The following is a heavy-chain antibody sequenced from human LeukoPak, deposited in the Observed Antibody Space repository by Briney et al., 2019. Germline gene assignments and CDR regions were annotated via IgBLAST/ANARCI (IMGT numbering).Heavy chain of an antibody. CDR3: ARENGIAVAGRYFDY. V-gene: IGHV4-59*01. Sequence: TSETLSLTCTVSGGSISSYYWSWIRQPPGKGLEWIGYIYYSGSTNYNPSLKSRVTISVDTSKNQFSLKLSSVTAADTAVYYCARENGIAVAGRYFDYWGQGTLVTVSS. CDR1: GGSISSYY. CDR2: IYYSGST. J-gene: IGHJ4*02. D-gene: IGHD6-19*01.